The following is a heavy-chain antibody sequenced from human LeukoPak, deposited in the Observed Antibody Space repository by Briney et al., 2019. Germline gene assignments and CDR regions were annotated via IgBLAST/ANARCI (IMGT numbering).Heavy chain of an antibody. Sequence: ASVKVSCKASGYTFTSYGISWVRQAPGQGLEWMGWISAYNGNTNYAQKLQGRVTMTTDTSTSTAYMELRSLGSDDTAVYYCAARDSSGYYYYYWGQGTLVTVSS. D-gene: IGHD3-22*01. CDR2: ISAYNGNT. CDR1: GYTFTSYG. V-gene: IGHV1-18*01. J-gene: IGHJ4*02. CDR3: AARDSSGYYYYY.